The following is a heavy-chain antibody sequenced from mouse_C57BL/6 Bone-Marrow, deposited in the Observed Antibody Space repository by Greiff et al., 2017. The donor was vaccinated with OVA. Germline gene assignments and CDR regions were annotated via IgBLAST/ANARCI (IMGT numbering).Heavy chain of an antibody. J-gene: IGHJ4*01. CDR2: IDPSDSYT. CDR1: GYTFTSYW. D-gene: IGHD1-1*01. Sequence: QVHVKQSGAELVKPGASVKLSCKASGYTFTSYWMQWVKQRPGQGLEWIGEIDPSDSYTNYNQKFKGKATLTVDTSSSTAYMQLSSLTSEDSAVYYCAREDYGSSFYAMDYWGQGTSVTVSS. CDR3: AREDYGSSFYAMDY. V-gene: IGHV1-50*01.